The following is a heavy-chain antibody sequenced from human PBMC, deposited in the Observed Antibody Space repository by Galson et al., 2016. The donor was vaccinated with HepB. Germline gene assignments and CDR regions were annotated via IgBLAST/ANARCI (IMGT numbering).Heavy chain of an antibody. CDR2: ISAYNGNT. V-gene: IGHV1-18*01. CDR1: GYTFTSYG. D-gene: IGHD6-19*01. CDR3: ARGPGGGGWYGVP. J-gene: IGHJ5*02. Sequence: SVKVSCKASGYTFTSYGFNWVRQAPEQGLEWMGWISAYNGNTNYAQKLQGRVTMTTDTSTSTAYMELRGLRSDDTAVYYCARGPGGGGWYGVPWGQGTLVTGSS.